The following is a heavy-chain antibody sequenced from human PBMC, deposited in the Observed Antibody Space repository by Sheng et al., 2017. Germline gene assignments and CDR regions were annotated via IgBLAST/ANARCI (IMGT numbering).Heavy chain of an antibody. CDR1: GGSISSGGYY. J-gene: IGHJ3*02. CDR3: ARGEESGSGSYDAFDI. Sequence: QVQLQESGPGLVKPSQTLSLTCAVSGGSISSGGYYWSWIRQHPGKGLEWIGYIYYSGSTYYNPSLKSRVTISVDTSKNQFSLKLSSVTAADTAVYYCARGEESGSGSYDAFDIWGQGTMVTVSS. CDR2: IYYSGST. V-gene: IGHV4-31*11. D-gene: IGHD3-10*01.